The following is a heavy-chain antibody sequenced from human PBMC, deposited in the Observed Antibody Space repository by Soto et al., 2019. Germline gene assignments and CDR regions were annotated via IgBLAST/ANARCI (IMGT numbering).Heavy chain of an antibody. Sequence: GSVKVSCKASGYTFTGYYMHWVRQAPGQGLEWMGWINPNSGGTNYAQKFQGRVTMTRDTSISTAYMELSRLRSDDTAVYYCASSDSSGYKSQYYYYGMDVWGQGTRVTLSS. CDR1: GYTFTGYY. CDR2: INPNSGGT. CDR3: ASSDSSGYKSQYYYYGMDV. D-gene: IGHD3-22*01. V-gene: IGHV1-2*02. J-gene: IGHJ6*02.